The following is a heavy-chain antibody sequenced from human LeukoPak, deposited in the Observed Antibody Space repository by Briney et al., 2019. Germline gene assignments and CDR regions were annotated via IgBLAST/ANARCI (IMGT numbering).Heavy chain of an antibody. D-gene: IGHD6-19*01. Sequence: SETLSLTCTVSDGSISSYYWTWIRQPPGKGLEWIGYIYYSGSTNYNPSLKSRVTISVDTSKNQFSLKLSSVTAADTAVYYCAHNGWYSIDNWGQGTLVTVSS. CDR1: DGSISSYY. J-gene: IGHJ4*02. CDR2: IYYSGST. V-gene: IGHV4-59*12. CDR3: AHNGWYSIDN.